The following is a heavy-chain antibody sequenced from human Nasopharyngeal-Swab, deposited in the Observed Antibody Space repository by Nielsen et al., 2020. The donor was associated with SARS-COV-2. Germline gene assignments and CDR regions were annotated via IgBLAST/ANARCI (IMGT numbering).Heavy chain of an antibody. D-gene: IGHD3-16*01. J-gene: IGHJ4*02. Sequence: SVTVSHLPSLYTLPHYYMLWVRQAPAQGLEWMGWIYPNSCGTHYPQLFQGRDTMTSDTSINTAYLELSRLRCDDTGVYCCAREEEQGGHEVDYWGQGTLVTVSS. CDR1: LYTLPHYY. V-gene: IGHV1-2*02. CDR2: IYPNSCGT. CDR3: AREEEQGGHEVDY.